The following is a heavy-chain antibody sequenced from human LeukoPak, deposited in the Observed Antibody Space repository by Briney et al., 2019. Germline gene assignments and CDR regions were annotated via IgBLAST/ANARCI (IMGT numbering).Heavy chain of an antibody. CDR2: IKQDGSEK. CDR1: GFTFSSYW. D-gene: IGHD2-15*01. Sequence: GGSLRLSCAASGFTFSSYWMSWVRQAPGKGLEWVANIKQDGSEKYYVAYKNGLFTTARTNEKNSLYLQMNSLRAEDTAVYSCARDGGPLDYWGQGTLVTVSS. J-gene: IGHJ4*02. V-gene: IGHV3-7*01. CDR3: ARDGGPLDY.